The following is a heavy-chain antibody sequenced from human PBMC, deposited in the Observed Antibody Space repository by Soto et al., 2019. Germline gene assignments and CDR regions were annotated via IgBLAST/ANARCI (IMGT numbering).Heavy chain of an antibody. CDR1: GGSISSSSYY. Sequence: QLQLQESGPGLVKPSETLSLTCTVSGGSISSSSYYWGWIRQPPGKGLEWIGSIYYSGSTYYNPSLKSRVTISVDTSKNQFSLKLSSVTAADMAVYYCARPIGGRYFDWLKDDYWGQGTLVTVSS. V-gene: IGHV4-39*01. CDR2: IYYSGST. J-gene: IGHJ4*02. CDR3: ARPIGGRYFDWLKDDY. D-gene: IGHD3-9*01.